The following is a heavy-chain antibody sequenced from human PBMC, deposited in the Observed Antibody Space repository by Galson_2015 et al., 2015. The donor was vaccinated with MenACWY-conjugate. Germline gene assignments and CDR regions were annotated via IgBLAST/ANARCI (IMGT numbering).Heavy chain of an antibody. CDR3: AKDLRNAIVGVGRPYCYYGMDA. Sequence: SLRLSCAASGFTFSSYGMHWVRQAPGKGLEWVAVISYDGSNKYYADSVKGRFTISRDNSKNTLYLQMNSLRAEDTAVYYCAKDLRNAIVGVGRPYCYYGMDAWGQGTTVTVSS. CDR2: ISYDGSNK. CDR1: GFTFSSYG. V-gene: IGHV3-30*18. J-gene: IGHJ6*02. D-gene: IGHD3-3*01.